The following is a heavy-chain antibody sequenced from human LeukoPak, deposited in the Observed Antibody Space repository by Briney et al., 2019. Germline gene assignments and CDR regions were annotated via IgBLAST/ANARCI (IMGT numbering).Heavy chain of an antibody. CDR1: GGSISSYY. CDR2: IYTSGST. V-gene: IGHV4-4*07. CDR3: ARDSKITSPYYYYYYMDV. Sequence: SGTLSLTCTVSGGSISSYYWSWIRQPAGKGLEWIGRIYTSGSTNYNPSLKSRVTMSVDTSKNQFSLKLSSVTAADTAVYYCARDSKITSPYYYYYYMDVWGKGTTVTVSS. J-gene: IGHJ6*03. D-gene: IGHD3-10*01.